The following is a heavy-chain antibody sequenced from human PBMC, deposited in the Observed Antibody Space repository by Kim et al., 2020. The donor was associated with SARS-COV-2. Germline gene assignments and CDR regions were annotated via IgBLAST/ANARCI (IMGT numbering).Heavy chain of an antibody. CDR2: ISYDGSNK. V-gene: IGHV3-30*18. J-gene: IGHJ6*02. CDR3: AKDFVVVPAAILYYGMDV. Sequence: GGSLRLSCAASGFTFSSYGMHWVRQAPGKGLEWVAVISYDGSNKYYADSVKGRFTISRDNSKNTLYLQMNSLRAEDTAVYYCAKDFVVVPAAILYYGMDVWGQGTTVTASS. D-gene: IGHD2-2*01. CDR1: GFTFSSYG.